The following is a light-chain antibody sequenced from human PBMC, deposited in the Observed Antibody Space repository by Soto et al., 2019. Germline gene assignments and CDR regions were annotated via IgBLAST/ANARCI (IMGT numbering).Light chain of an antibody. CDR3: SSYAGSNIVV. V-gene: IGLV2-8*01. Sequence: QSALTQPPSASGSPGQSVTISCTGTSSDVGGYNFVSWYQQHPGKAPKIMIYEVSERPSGVPDCFSGSKSGNTASLTVSGLQAEDEADYYCSSYAGSNIVVFGGGTKLTVL. CDR2: EVS. CDR1: SSDVGGYNF. J-gene: IGLJ2*01.